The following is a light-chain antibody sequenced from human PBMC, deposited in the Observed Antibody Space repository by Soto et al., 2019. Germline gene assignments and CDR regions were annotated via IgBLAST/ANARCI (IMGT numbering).Light chain of an antibody. CDR2: GAS. V-gene: IGKV3-20*01. CDR1: QTVGRNY. J-gene: IGKJ4*01. Sequence: EIVLTQSPGTLSLSPGERATLSCRASQTVGRNYLAWFQQKPGQTPRLLIHGASSRAAGIPDKFSGSGSGTDFTLTISRLEAEDFVVYYCHQYASSPLTFGGGTKIEIK. CDR3: HQYASSPLT.